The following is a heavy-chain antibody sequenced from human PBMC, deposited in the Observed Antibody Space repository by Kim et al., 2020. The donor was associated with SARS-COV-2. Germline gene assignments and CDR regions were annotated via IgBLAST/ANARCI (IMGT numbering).Heavy chain of an antibody. CDR3: VKGMGATTANYFDY. V-gene: IGHV3-64D*06. D-gene: IGHD1-26*01. Sequence: ADSVKGRFTISRDNSKNTLYLQMSSLRAEDTAVYYCVKGMGATTANYFDYWGQGTLVTVSS. J-gene: IGHJ4*02.